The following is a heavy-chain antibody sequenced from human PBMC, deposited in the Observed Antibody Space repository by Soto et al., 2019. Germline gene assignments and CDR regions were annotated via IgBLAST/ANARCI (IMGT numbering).Heavy chain of an antibody. J-gene: IGHJ6*03. D-gene: IGHD2-15*01. CDR3: ARDGAGCSGGSCYGWNYYYYYMDV. CDR1: GGTFSSYT. Sequence: SVKVSCKASGGTFSSYTISWVRQAPGQGLEWMGRIIPILGIANYAQKFQGRVTITADKSTSTAYMELSSLRSEDTAVYYCARDGAGCSGGSCYGWNYYYYYMDVWGKGTTVTVSS. V-gene: IGHV1-69*04. CDR2: IIPILGIA.